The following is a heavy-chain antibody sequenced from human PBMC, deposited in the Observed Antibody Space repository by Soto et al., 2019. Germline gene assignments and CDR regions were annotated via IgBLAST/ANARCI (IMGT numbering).Heavy chain of an antibody. CDR3: ARDVRGIAVWFDP. V-gene: IGHV3-30-3*01. Sequence: PGGSLRLSCAASGFTFSSYAMHWVRQAPGKGLEWVAVISYDGSNKYYADSVKGRFTISRDNSKNTLYLQMNSLRAEDTAVYYCARDVRGIAVWFDPWGQGTLVTVSS. CDR1: GFTFSSYA. D-gene: IGHD6-19*01. J-gene: IGHJ5*02. CDR2: ISYDGSNK.